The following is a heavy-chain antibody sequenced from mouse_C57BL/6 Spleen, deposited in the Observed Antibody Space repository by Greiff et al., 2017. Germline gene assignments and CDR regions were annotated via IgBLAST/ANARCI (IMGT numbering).Heavy chain of an antibody. J-gene: IGHJ3*01. CDR2: INPNNGGT. CDR3: ARSAPYYSNYGWFAY. Sequence: VQLKESGPELVKPGASVKMSCKASGYTFTDYNMHWVKQSHGKSLEWIGYINPNNGGTSYNQKFKGKATLTVNKSSSTAYMELRSLTSEDSAVYYCARSAPYYSNYGWFAYWGQGTLVTVSA. V-gene: IGHV1-22*01. D-gene: IGHD2-5*01. CDR1: GYTFTDYN.